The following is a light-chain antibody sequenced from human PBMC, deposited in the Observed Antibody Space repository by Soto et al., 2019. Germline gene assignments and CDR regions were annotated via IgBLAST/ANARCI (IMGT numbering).Light chain of an antibody. CDR1: QSISRQ. CDR2: QAS. J-gene: IGKJ1*01. V-gene: IGKV1-5*03. Sequence: DIQMTQSPSTLSASVGDRVSITCRASQSISRQLAWYQQKPGKAPNLLIYQASNLETGVPSRFTGSGSGTEFPLTISSLQPDDLATYYWLQYPSYWTFGQGTKVEVK. CDR3: LQYPSYWT.